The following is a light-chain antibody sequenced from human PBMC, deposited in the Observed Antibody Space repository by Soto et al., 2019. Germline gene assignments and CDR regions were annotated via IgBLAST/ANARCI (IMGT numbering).Light chain of an antibody. V-gene: IGKV1-39*01. CDR1: QSISNY. CDR2: AAS. J-gene: IGKJ4*01. CDR3: QQTRSYPST. Sequence: DIQMTQSASSLSASVGDRVTITCRASQSISNYLNWYQQKPGKAPNLLIHAASSLQSGVPPRFSGSGSGTDFTLTISSLQPEDFATYFCQQTRSYPSTFGGGTKVDIK.